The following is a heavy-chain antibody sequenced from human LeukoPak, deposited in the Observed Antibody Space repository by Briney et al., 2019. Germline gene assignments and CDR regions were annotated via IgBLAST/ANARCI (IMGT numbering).Heavy chain of an antibody. CDR3: ARSGPTVLWSKYFDY. J-gene: IGHJ4*02. D-gene: IGHD5-12*01. Sequence: GSLKLFCATSGFPVHSFYMNWVRQAPGKGLEWVPGLYTAGVPYYADSVQGRFTISRDNSKNTLFLQMDNLSADDTATYYCARSGPTVLWSKYFDYWGQGALVTVSS. V-gene: IGHV3-66*01. CDR2: LYTAGVP. CDR1: GFPVHSFY.